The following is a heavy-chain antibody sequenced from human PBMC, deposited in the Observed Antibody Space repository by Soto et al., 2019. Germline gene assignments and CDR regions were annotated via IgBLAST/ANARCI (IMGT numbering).Heavy chain of an antibody. CDR2: ISAYNGNT. Sequence: ASVKVSCKASGYTFTSYGISCVRQAPGQVLGWMGWISAYNGNTNYAQKLQGRVTMTTDTSTSTAYMELRSLRSDDTAVYYCARGPRKYYDFWSGPLDYYYYYGMDVWGQGTTVTVSS. CDR3: ARGPRKYYDFWSGPLDYYYYYGMDV. D-gene: IGHD3-3*01. CDR1: GYTFTSYG. V-gene: IGHV1-18*01. J-gene: IGHJ6*02.